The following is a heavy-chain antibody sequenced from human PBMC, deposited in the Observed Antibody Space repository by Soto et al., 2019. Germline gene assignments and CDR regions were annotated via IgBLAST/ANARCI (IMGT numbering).Heavy chain of an antibody. CDR3: AHRARDGHLNY. CDR1: GFSLSTSGVS. CDR2: IYWDDDK. Sequence: QITLKESGPTLVKPTQTLTLTCTFSGFSLSTSGVSVGWIRQPPGKALECLALIYWDDDKRYNSSLQSRLTITKDTSKNQVVLTMTNMDPVDTATYYCAHRARDGHLNYWGQGTLVTVSS. J-gene: IGHJ4*02. V-gene: IGHV2-5*02.